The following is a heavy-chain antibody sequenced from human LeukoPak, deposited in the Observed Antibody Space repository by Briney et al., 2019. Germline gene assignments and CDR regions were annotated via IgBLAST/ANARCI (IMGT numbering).Heavy chain of an antibody. CDR1: GFTFSSYG. D-gene: IGHD3-22*01. CDR2: ISYDGSNK. CDR3: AKDYYYDSSGHRAFDI. J-gene: IGHJ3*02. V-gene: IGHV3-30*18. Sequence: YPGGSLRLSCAASGFTFSSYGMHWVRQAPGKGLEWVAVISYDGSNKYYADSVKGRFTISRDNSKNTLYLQMNSLRAEDTAVYYCAKDYYYDSSGHRAFDIWGQGTMVTASS.